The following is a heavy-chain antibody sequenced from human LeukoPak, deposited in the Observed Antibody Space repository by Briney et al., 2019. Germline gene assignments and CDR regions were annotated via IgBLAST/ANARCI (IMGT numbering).Heavy chain of an antibody. CDR2: IYYSGST. V-gene: IGHV4-59*01. J-gene: IGHJ3*02. CDR1: GGSISSYY. Sequence: SETLSLTCTVSGGSISSYYWSWIRQPPGKGLEWIGYIYYSGSTNYNPSLKSRVTISVDTSKNQFSLKLSSVTAADTAVYYCAREGHGDYVSGDAFDIWGQGTMVTVSS. CDR3: AREGHGDYVSGDAFDI. D-gene: IGHD4-17*01.